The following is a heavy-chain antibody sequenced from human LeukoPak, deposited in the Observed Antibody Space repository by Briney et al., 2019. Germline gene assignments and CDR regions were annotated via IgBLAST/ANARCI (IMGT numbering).Heavy chain of an antibody. CDR2: IYSGGST. CDR3: ARDPASCGGDCYSPPLGAFDI. CDR1: GFTVSSNY. Sequence: PGGSLRLSCAASGFTVSSNYMSWVRQAPGKGLEWVSVIYSGGSTYYADSVKGRFTISRDNSKNTLYLQMNSLRAEDTAVYYCARDPASCGGDCYSPPLGAFDIWGQGTMVTVSS. V-gene: IGHV3-66*01. J-gene: IGHJ3*02. D-gene: IGHD2-21*02.